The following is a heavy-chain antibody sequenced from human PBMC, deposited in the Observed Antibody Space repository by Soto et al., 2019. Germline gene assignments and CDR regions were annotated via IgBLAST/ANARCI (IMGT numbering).Heavy chain of an antibody. D-gene: IGHD7-27*01. CDR3: ARTPTGDLDY. CDR2: IKHDGSAK. J-gene: IGHJ4*02. CDR1: GFIFSNYW. V-gene: IGHV3-7*01. Sequence: EVQLVESGGGLVQPGGSLRLSCAASGFIFSNYWMSWVRQPPGKALEWVANIKHDGSAKYYMDSVKGRFTISRDNAKNSLYLQMNSLRVEDTAVYYCARTPTGDLDYWGQGTRVTVSS.